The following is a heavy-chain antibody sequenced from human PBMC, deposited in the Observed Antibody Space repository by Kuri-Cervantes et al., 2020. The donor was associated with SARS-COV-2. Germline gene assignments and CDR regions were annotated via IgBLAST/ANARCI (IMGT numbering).Heavy chain of an antibody. CDR2: ISGSGSYI. Sequence: GGSLRLSCTASGFIFSDYYMTWVRQAPGKALQWVSSISGSGSYIYYADSMKGRFTVSRDSAKNSLYLQTNSLRGEDTAVYYCARVAGEGPIYYYYMDVWGKGTTVTVSS. V-gene: IGHV3-21*01. CDR3: ARVAGEGPIYYYYMDV. J-gene: IGHJ6*03. CDR1: GFIFSDYY. D-gene: IGHD2-21*01.